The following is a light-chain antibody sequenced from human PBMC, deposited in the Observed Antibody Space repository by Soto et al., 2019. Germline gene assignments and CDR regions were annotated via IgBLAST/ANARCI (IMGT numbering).Light chain of an antibody. J-gene: IGKJ4*01. CDR1: QSVLYSTNNKNY. CDR3: QQYYITPLT. CDR2: WAT. V-gene: IGKV4-1*01. Sequence: DIVMTQSPDSLAVSLGERATINCKSSQSVLYSTNNKNYLAWYQQKPGQPPKLLIYWATTRESGVPDRFSGRGFGTDFTLTISSLQAEDVAVYYCQQYYITPLTFGGGTKVEIK.